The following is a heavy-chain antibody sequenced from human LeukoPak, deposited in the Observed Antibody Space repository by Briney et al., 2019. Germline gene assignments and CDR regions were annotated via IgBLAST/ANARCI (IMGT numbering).Heavy chain of an antibody. CDR3: ARVGRDGYNYPLDY. V-gene: IGHV4-39*07. CDR1: GGSISSSSYY. D-gene: IGHD5-24*01. CDR2: IYYSGDT. Sequence: SETLSLTCTVSGGSISSSSYYWGWIRQPPGKGLEWIGSIYYSGDTYYNPSLKSRVTTSVDTSKSQFSLKLSSVTAADTAVYYCARVGRDGYNYPLDYWGQGTLVTVSS. J-gene: IGHJ4*02.